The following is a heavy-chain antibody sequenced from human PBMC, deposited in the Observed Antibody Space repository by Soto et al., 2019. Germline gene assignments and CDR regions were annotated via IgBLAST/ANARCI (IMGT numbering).Heavy chain of an antibody. CDR2: ISYSGLT. V-gene: IGHV4-59*12. D-gene: IGHD6-25*01. J-gene: IGHJ4*02. CDR3: ASDRSGSYETLDY. CDR1: GGPLSAYY. Sequence: SETLSLTCSVSGGPLSAYYWTWIRQPPGKSLEWLGHISYSGLTHYNPSLQSRVTMSVDTSKNQISLKLNSVTVADTAIYYWASDRSGSYETLDYWGQGNLVTVS.